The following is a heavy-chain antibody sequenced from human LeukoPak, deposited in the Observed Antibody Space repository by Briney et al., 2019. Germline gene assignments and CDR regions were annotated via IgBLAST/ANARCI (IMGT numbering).Heavy chain of an antibody. V-gene: IGHV4-59*01. Sequence: SETLSLTCTVSGGSISSYYWSWIRQPPGKRLEWIGYIYNSVSTNYSPSLKSRVTISVDTSKNQFSQILSSVTAADTAVYHCARGLYYYDSSGYQSQGNFDYWGQGILVTVSS. CDR2: IYNSVST. CDR1: GGSISSYY. D-gene: IGHD3-22*01. J-gene: IGHJ4*02. CDR3: ARGLYYYDSSGYQSQGNFDY.